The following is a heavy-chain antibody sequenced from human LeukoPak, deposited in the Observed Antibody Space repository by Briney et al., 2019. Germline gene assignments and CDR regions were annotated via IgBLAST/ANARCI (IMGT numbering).Heavy chain of an antibody. D-gene: IGHD6-6*01. V-gene: IGHV3-74*01. CDR3: ARDLRSSSPRFDY. Sequence: GGSLRLSCAASGFTLSNYWMHWVRQAPGKGLVWVSRINSDGTSTTYADSVKGRFTISRDNAESTLYLQMSSLRAEDTAVYYCARDLRSSSPRFDYWGQGTLVTVSS. CDR2: INSDGTST. CDR1: GFTLSNYW. J-gene: IGHJ4*02.